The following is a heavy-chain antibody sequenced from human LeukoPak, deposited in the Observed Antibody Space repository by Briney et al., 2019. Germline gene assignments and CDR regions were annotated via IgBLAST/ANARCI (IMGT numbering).Heavy chain of an antibody. V-gene: IGHV1-69*06. J-gene: IGHJ3*02. CDR3: ARDGGSYVRDAFDI. D-gene: IGHD1-26*01. CDR2: IIPIFGTA. CDR1: GYTFTSYD. Sequence: ASVKVSCKASGYTFTSYDINWVRQAPGQGLEWMGGIIPIFGTANYAQKFQGRVTITADKSTSTAYMELSSLRSEDTAVYYCARDGGSYVRDAFDIWGQGTMVTVSS.